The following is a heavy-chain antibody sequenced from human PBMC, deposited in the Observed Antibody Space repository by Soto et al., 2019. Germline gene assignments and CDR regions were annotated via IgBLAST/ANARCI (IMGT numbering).Heavy chain of an antibody. Sequence: SVKVSCKASGGTFSSYAISWVRQAPGQGLEWMGGIIPIFGTANYAQKFQGRVTITADESTSTAYMELSSLRSEDTAVYYCARDPLDRDYGDTADYWGQGTLVTVSS. J-gene: IGHJ4*02. CDR1: GGTFSSYA. D-gene: IGHD4-17*01. CDR2: IIPIFGTA. CDR3: ARDPLDRDYGDTADY. V-gene: IGHV1-69*13.